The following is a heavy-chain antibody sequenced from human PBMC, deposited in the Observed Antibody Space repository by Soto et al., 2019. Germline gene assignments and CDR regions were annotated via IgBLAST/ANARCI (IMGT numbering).Heavy chain of an antibody. Sequence: QVQLVQSGAEVKKPGSSVKVSCKASGGTFSSYAISWVRQAPGHGLEWMGGIIPIFGTANYAQKFQGRVTITADESTSTDYMELSSLRSEDTAVYYCAREHVHYYDSSGYAPYYYGMDVWGQGTTVTVSS. D-gene: IGHD3-22*01. CDR1: GGTFSSYA. V-gene: IGHV1-69*01. J-gene: IGHJ6*02. CDR2: IIPIFGTA. CDR3: AREHVHYYDSSGYAPYYYGMDV.